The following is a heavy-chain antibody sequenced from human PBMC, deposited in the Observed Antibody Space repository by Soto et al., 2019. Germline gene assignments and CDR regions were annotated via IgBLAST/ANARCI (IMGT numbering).Heavy chain of an antibody. J-gene: IGHJ5*02. CDR1: GFTFSSYS. V-gene: IGHV3-48*01. Sequence: EVQLVESGGGLVQPGGSLRLSCAASGFTFSSYSMNWVRQAPGKGLEWVSYISSSSSTIYYADSVKGRFTISRDNAKNSLYLLMNSLRAEDTAVYYCARDPGGYSYGYWFDPWGQGTLVTVSP. CDR3: ARDPGGYSYGYWFDP. CDR2: ISSSSSTI. D-gene: IGHD5-18*01.